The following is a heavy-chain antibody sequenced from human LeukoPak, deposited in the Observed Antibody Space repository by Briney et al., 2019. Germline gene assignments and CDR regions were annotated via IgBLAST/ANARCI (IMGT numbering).Heavy chain of an antibody. CDR1: AFTFSRYW. V-gene: IGHV3-74*01. J-gene: IGHJ4*02. CDR3: ARGGQYFDY. CDR2: INSDGSST. Sequence: GGSLRLSCAASAFTFSRYWMHWVRQAPGKGLGWVSSINSDGSSTNYADSVKGGFTISRDNAKNTLFVQLNSLRAEDTAVYYCARGGQYFDYWGQGTLVTVSS.